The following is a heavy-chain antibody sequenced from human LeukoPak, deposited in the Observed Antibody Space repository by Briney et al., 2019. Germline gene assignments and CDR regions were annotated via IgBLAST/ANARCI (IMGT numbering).Heavy chain of an antibody. D-gene: IGHD3-22*01. CDR3: TTSTYYYDSRAFDI. CDR1: GFTFSSYA. J-gene: IGHJ3*02. V-gene: IGHV3-30-3*01. CDR2: ISYDGSNK. Sequence: GRSLRLSCAASGFTFSSYAMHWVRQAPGKGLEWVAVISYDGSNKYYADSVKGRFTISRDNSKNTLYLQMNSLRAEDTAVYYCTTSTYYYDSRAFDIWGQGTMVTVSS.